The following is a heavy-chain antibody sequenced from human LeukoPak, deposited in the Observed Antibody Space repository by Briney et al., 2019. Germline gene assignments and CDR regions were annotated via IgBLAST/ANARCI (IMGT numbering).Heavy chain of an antibody. CDR1: GFTFSNYA. CDR2: IYYSGST. CDR3: AGICIGYCSSTR. D-gene: IGHD2-2*03. Sequence: GSLRLSCAASGFTFSNYAMTWIRQPPGKGLEWIGSIYYSGSTYYNSSLKSRVTIFVDTSKNHFSLKLSSVTAADTAVYYCAGICIGYCSSTRWGQGTLVTVSS. J-gene: IGHJ4*02. V-gene: IGHV4-39*02.